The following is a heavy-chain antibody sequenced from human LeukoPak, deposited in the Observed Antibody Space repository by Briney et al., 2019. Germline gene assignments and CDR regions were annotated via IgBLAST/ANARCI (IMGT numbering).Heavy chain of an antibody. Sequence: PSETLSLTCTVSGASSSDHYWNWIRQPPGKGLEWIGYIYYSGSTNYNPSLKSRVTISVDTSKNQFSLKLSSVTAADTAVYYCARAINHYDSSRWDYWGQGTLVTVSA. CDR1: GASSSDHY. D-gene: IGHD3-22*01. V-gene: IGHV4-59*11. CDR2: IYYSGST. CDR3: ARAINHYDSSRWDY. J-gene: IGHJ4*02.